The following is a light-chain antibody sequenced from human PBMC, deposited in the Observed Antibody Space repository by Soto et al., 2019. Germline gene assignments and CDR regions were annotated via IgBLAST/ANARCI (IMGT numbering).Light chain of an antibody. Sequence: QSALTQPASVSGSPGQSITISCTGTSSDVGGYNYVSWYQQHPGKSPKLLIYDVSNRPSGVSNRYSGSKSANPASLTLSGLQAEDEADYYCSSYTGSSTYVVFGGGTKLTVL. J-gene: IGLJ2*01. V-gene: IGLV2-14*01. CDR1: SSDVGGYNY. CDR3: SSYTGSSTYVV. CDR2: DVS.